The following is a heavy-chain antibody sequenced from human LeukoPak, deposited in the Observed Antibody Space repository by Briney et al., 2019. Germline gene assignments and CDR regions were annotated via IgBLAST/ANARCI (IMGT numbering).Heavy chain of an antibody. V-gene: IGHV3-48*03. J-gene: IGHJ3*02. CDR3: ARDYSDSSGLLSCAFDI. D-gene: IGHD3-22*01. CDR1: GFIFSNYE. Sequence: PGGSLRLSCAASGFIFSNYEMNWVRQAPGKGLEWVSYMDGSGTYTYYADSVKGRFIISRDNAKNSLFLQMSSLRAEDTAVYYCARDYSDSSGLLSCAFDIWGQGTMVTVSS. CDR2: MDGSGTYT.